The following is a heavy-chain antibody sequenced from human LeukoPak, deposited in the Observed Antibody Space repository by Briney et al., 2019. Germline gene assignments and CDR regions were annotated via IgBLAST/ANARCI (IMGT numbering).Heavy chain of an antibody. CDR3: ARDPVPATANNWFDP. V-gene: IGHV3-74*01. D-gene: IGHD2-2*01. CDR2: INSDGSST. J-gene: IGHJ5*02. CDR1: GFTFSSYW. Sequence: GGSLRLSCAASGFTFSSYWMHWVRQAPGKGLVWVSRINSDGSSTSYADSVKGRFTISRDNAKNTLYLQMDSLRAEDTAVYYCARDPVPATANNWFDPWGQGTPVTVSS.